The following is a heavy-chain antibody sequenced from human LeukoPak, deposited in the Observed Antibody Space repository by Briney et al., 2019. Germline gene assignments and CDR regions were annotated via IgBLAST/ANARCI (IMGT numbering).Heavy chain of an antibody. D-gene: IGHD3-9*01. V-gene: IGHV4-59*01. CDR1: GGSISNYY. J-gene: IGHJ3*02. Sequence: SETLSLTCTVSGGSISNYYWSWIRQPPGKRLEWIGYIYSSGSTNYNPSLKSRVTISVDTSKNQFSLKLSSVTAADTAVYYCARSDDILTGYAFDIWGQGTMVTVSS. CDR3: ARSDDILTGYAFDI. CDR2: IYSSGST.